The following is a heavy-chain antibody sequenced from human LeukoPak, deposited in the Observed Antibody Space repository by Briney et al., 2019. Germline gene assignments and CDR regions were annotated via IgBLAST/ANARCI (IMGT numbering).Heavy chain of an antibody. CDR1: GGSLSSYY. J-gene: IGHJ6*02. CDR3: ARLSSSWPTYGMDV. D-gene: IGHD6-13*01. CDR2: VYTSGST. Sequence: SETLSLTCTVPGGSLSSYYWNWIRQPAGKGLEWIGRVYTSGSTSYNPSLRSRVTMSVDTPKNQVSLRLSSVTAADTAVYYCARLSSSWPTYGMDVWGQGTTATVSS. V-gene: IGHV4-4*07.